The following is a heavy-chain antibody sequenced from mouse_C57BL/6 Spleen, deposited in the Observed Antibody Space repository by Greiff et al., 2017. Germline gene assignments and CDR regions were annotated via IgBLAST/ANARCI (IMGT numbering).Heavy chain of an antibody. D-gene: IGHD1-1*01. CDR2: IYPGSGST. Sequence: QVQLQQPGAELVKPGASVQMSCKASGYTFTSYWITWVKQRPGQGLEWIGDIYPGSGSTNYNEKFKSKATLTVDTSSSTACMQLSSLTSEDSAVYYWAKWGYYGSSYGYFDVWGTGTTVTVSA. CDR1: GYTFTSYW. CDR3: AKWGYYGSSYGYFDV. V-gene: IGHV1-55*01. J-gene: IGHJ1*03.